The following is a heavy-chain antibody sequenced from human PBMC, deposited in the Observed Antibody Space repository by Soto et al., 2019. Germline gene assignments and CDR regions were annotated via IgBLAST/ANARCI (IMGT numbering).Heavy chain of an antibody. CDR2: ISWNSGSI. D-gene: IGHD3-10*01. CDR1: GFTFDDYA. V-gene: IGHV3-9*01. Sequence: EVQLVESGGGLVQPGRSLRLSCAASGFTFDDYAMHWVRQAPGKGLEWVSGISWNSGSIGYADSVKGRFTISRDNPKNSLYLQMNSLRAEDTALYYCAKDIGVGSARRYYYMDVWGKGTTVTVSS. J-gene: IGHJ6*03. CDR3: AKDIGVGSARRYYYMDV.